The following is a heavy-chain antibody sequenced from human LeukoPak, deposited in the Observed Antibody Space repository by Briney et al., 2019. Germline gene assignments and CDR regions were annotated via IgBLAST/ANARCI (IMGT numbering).Heavy chain of an antibody. D-gene: IGHD3-22*01. CDR1: GGSFSGYY. Sequence: SETLSLTCAVYGGSFSGYYWSWIRQPPGKGLEWIGEINHSGSTNYNPSLKSRVTISVDTSKNQFSLKLSSVTAADTAVYYCASDSSGFLFDYWGQGTLVTVSS. CDR2: INHSGST. J-gene: IGHJ4*02. CDR3: ASDSSGFLFDY. V-gene: IGHV4-34*01.